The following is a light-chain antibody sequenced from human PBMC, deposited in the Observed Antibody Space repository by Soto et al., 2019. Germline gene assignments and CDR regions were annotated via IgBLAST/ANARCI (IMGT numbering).Light chain of an antibody. CDR2: KVS. Sequence: DIVLTQTPLSSPVTLGQPASISCRSSQSLVHSDGNTYLSWFHQRPGQPPRLLIDKVSNPFSGVPDRFSGSGAGTDFTLKISRVEAEDVGIYFCMQATQYRPYTFGQGTKLEIK. CDR1: QSLVHSDGNTY. CDR3: MQATQYRPYT. V-gene: IGKV2-24*01. J-gene: IGKJ2*01.